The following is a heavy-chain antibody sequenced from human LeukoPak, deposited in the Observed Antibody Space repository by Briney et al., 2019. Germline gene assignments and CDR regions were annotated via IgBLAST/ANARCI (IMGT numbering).Heavy chain of an antibody. CDR2: ISAYNGNT. J-gene: IGHJ4*02. Sequence: ASVKVSCKASGYTFTSYGISWVRQAPGQGLEWMGWISAYNGNTNYAQKLQGRVTMTTDTSTSTAYMELRSLRSDDTAVYYCARSAPMTTVTLFDYWGQGTLVTVSS. D-gene: IGHD4-17*01. CDR1: GYTFTSYG. CDR3: ARSAPMTTVTLFDY. V-gene: IGHV1-18*01.